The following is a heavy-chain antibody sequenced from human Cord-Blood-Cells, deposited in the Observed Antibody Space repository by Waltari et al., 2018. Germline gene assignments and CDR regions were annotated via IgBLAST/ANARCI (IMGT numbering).Heavy chain of an antibody. V-gene: IGHV1-3*01. J-gene: IGHJ4*02. CDR3: ARNHVVVVAATLDYFDY. CDR1: GYTFTSSA. D-gene: IGHD2-15*01. Sequence: QVQLVQSGAEVKKPGASVKVSCKASGYTFTSSAMHWVRQAPGQRLEWMGWSNAGNGNTKYSQKFQGRVTITRDTSASTAYMELSSLRSEDTAVYYCARNHVVVVAATLDYFDYWGQGTLVTVSS. CDR2: SNAGNGNT.